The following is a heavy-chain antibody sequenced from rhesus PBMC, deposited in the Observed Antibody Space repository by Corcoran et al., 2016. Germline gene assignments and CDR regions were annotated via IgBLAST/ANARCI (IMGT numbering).Heavy chain of an antibody. CDR3: ARRIAAPPSYYFDY. Sequence: EVQLVESGGGVVQPGGSLRLSCAASGFTFDDYAMHWVRQAPGKGLEWVSGISWSGGSTYYADSVKGQFTISRDNAKNSLYLQMGSLRAEDTALYYCARRIAAPPSYYFDYWGQGVLVTVSS. CDR2: ISWSGGST. CDR1: GFTFDDYA. J-gene: IGHJ4*01. V-gene: IGHV3-201*01. D-gene: IGHD6-13*01.